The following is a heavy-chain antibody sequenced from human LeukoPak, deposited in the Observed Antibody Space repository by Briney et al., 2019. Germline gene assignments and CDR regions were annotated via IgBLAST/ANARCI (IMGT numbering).Heavy chain of an antibody. Sequence: GGSLRLSCAASGFTFSSYAMSWVRQAPGKGLEWVSAISGSGGSTYYADSVKGRFTISRDNSENTLYLQMNSLKAEDTAVYYCAKDLPRVATILAGNSDYWGQGTLVTVSS. D-gene: IGHD5-12*01. CDR1: GFTFSSYA. V-gene: IGHV3-23*01. J-gene: IGHJ4*02. CDR2: ISGSGGST. CDR3: AKDLPRVATILAGNSDY.